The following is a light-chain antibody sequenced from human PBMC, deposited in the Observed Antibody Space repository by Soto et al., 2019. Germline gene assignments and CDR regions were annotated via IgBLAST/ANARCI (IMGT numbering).Light chain of an antibody. CDR1: QSISNW. CDR2: DAS. CDR3: QQYNIYRT. V-gene: IGKV1-5*01. J-gene: IGKJ1*01. Sequence: DIQMTQSPSTLSASVGDRVTITCRASQSISNWLAWYQQKPGKAPKLLICDASILESGVPPRFSGSGSGTEFTLTISSLQPDDFATYYCQQYNIYRTFGQGTKVDIK.